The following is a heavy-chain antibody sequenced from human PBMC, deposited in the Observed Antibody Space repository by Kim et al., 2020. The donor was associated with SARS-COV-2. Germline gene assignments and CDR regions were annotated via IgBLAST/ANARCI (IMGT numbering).Heavy chain of an antibody. CDR1: GGTFSSYA. J-gene: IGHJ6*02. CDR2: IIPIFGTA. V-gene: IGHV1-69*13. CDR3: ARIPRDYDSSGYQPPHYYYYYGMDV. D-gene: IGHD3-22*01. Sequence: SVKVSCKASGGTFSSYAISWVRQAPGQGLEWMGGIIPIFGTANYAQKFQGRVTITADESTSTAYMELSSLRSEDTAVYYCARIPRDYDSSGYQPPHYYYYYGMDVWGQGTTVTVSS.